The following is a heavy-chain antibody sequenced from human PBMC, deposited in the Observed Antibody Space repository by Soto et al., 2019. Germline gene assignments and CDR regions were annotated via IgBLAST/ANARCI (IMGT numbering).Heavy chain of an antibody. CDR2: VSEDGTFT. CDR1: GFTFSTYW. Sequence: PGGSLRLSCAASGFTFSTYWMHWVRQVPGEGLLWVSRVSEDGTFTTYADSVQGRFTISRDNAKKILYLQMNSLRADDTAVYYCARKRVTATGTFGFDVWGPGTMVTVSS. CDR3: ARKRVTATGTFGFDV. D-gene: IGHD2-21*02. J-gene: IGHJ3*01. V-gene: IGHV3-74*01.